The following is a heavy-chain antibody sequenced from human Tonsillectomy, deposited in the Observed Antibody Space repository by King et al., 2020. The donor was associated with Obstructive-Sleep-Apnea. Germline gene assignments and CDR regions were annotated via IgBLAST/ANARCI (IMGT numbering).Heavy chain of an antibody. CDR1: GGSISTYY. J-gene: IGHJ4*02. CDR2: IYYSGST. Sequence: QLQESGPGLVKPSETLSLTCIVSGGSISTYYWSWIRQPPGKGLEWIGYIYYSGSTNYNPSLKSRVTLSVDTSKNRFSLKLSSVTASDTAVYYCARAHYDILTGDDYYFDYWGQGTLVTVSS. D-gene: IGHD3-9*01. CDR3: ARAHYDILTGDDYYFDY. V-gene: IGHV4-59*01.